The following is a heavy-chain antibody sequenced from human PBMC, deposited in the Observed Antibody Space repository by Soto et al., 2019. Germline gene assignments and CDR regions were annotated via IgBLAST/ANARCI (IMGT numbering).Heavy chain of an antibody. J-gene: IGHJ6*02. CDR2: ISAYNGNT. CDR1: GYTFTSYG. Sequence: ASVKVSCKASGYTFTSYGISWVRQAPGQGLEWMGWISAYNGNTNYAQKLQGRVTMTTDTSTSTAYMELRSLRSDDTAVYYCARGPPGIAAAGYYYGMDVWGPGTTCTVSS. CDR3: ARGPPGIAAAGYYYGMDV. V-gene: IGHV1-18*01. D-gene: IGHD6-13*01.